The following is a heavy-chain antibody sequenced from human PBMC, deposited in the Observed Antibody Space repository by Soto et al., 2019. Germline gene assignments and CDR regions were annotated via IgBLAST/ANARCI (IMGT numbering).Heavy chain of an antibody. J-gene: IGHJ5*02. CDR1: GYTFTSYN. CDR3: ARGSSSSYSPFDP. V-gene: IGHV1-46*03. D-gene: IGHD6-13*01. Sequence: ASVKVSCKASGYTFTSYNMHWVRQAPGQGLEWMGIFHPSGGSTTYAQKFQGRVTMTRDTSTSTVYMELSSLRSEDTAMYYCARGSSSSYSPFDPWGQGTLVTVSS. CDR2: FHPSGGST.